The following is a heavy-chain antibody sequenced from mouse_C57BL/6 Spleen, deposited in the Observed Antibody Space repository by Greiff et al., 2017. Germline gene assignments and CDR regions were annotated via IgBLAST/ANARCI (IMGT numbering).Heavy chain of an antibody. CDR1: GFSLTSYG. D-gene: IGHD1-1*01. V-gene: IGHV2-2*01. CDR3: ARNCPYYYGSPYYFDY. Sequence: QVQLKESGPGLVQPSQSLSITCTVSGFSLTSYGVHWVRQSPGKGLEWLGVIWSGGSTDYNAAFISRLSISKDNSKSQVFFKMNSLQAADTAIYYCARNCPYYYGSPYYFDYWGQGTTLTVSS. J-gene: IGHJ2*01. CDR2: IWSGGST.